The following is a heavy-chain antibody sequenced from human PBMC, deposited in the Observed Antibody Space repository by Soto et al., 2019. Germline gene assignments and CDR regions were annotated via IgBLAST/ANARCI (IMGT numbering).Heavy chain of an antibody. Sequence: PGESLKISCKGSGYSFTSYWIGWVRQMPGKGLEWMGIIYPGDSDTRYSPSFQGQVTISADKSISTAYLQWSSLKASDTAMYYCARHPIVVVPAAMGPHAFDLWGQGTMVTVSS. V-gene: IGHV5-51*01. D-gene: IGHD2-2*01. CDR3: ARHPIVVVPAAMGPHAFDL. CDR1: GYSFTSYW. J-gene: IGHJ3*01. CDR2: IYPGDSDT.